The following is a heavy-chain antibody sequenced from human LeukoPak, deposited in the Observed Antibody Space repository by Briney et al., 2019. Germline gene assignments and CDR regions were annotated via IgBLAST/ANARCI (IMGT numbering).Heavy chain of an antibody. CDR3: AKDPRANNRIAVAVPFDY. D-gene: IGHD6-19*01. V-gene: IGHV3-23*01. CDR2: ISGSGGST. Sequence: GGSLRLSCAASGFTFSSYAMSWVRQAPGKGLEWVSAISGSGGSTYYADSVKGRFTISRDNSKNTLYLQMNSLRAEDTAVYYCAKDPRANNRIAVAVPFDYWGQGTLVTVSS. CDR1: GFTFSSYA. J-gene: IGHJ4*02.